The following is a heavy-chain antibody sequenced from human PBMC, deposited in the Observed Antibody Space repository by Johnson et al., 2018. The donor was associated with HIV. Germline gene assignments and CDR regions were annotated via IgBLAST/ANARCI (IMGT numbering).Heavy chain of an antibody. Sequence: VQVVESGGAVVQPGGSLRPPCAAPGFPFSSYGMHWVRQAPGKGLEWVAVISYDGSNKYYADSVKGRFTISRDNSKNTLYLQMNSLRAEDTAVYYCARGSLPERSSGPKIWGQGTMVTVSS. J-gene: IGHJ3*02. V-gene: IGHV3-30*19. D-gene: IGHD1-14*01. CDR1: GFPFSSYG. CDR2: ISYDGSNK. CDR3: ARGSLPERSSGPKI.